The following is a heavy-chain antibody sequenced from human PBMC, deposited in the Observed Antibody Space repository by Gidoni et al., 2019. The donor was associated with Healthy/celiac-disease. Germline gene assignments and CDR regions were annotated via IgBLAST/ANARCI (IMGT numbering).Heavy chain of an antibody. V-gene: IGHV4-34*01. J-gene: IGHJ3*02. Sequence: QVQLQQWGAGLLKPSETLSLTCAVYVGSFSGYYWIWFRQPPGKGLEWIGEINHSGSTNYNPSLKSRITISVDTSKNQFSLKLSSVTAADTAVYYCTLWSGYFDIWGQGTMVTVSS. D-gene: IGHD3-3*01. CDR2: INHSGST. CDR3: TLWSGYFDI. CDR1: VGSFSGYY.